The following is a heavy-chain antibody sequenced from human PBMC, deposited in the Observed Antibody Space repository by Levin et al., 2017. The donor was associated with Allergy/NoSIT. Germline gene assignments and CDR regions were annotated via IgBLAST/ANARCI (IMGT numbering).Heavy chain of an antibody. CDR3: ARSTSGYSYGYAGA. D-gene: IGHD5-18*01. V-gene: IGHV4-34*01. Sequence: SETLSLTCAVYGGSFSGYYWSWIRQPPGKGLEWIGEINHSGSTNYNPSLKSRVTISVDTSKNQFSLKLSSVTAADTAVYYCARSTSGYSYGYAGAWGQGTLVTVSS. J-gene: IGHJ4*02. CDR2: INHSGST. CDR1: GGSFSGYY.